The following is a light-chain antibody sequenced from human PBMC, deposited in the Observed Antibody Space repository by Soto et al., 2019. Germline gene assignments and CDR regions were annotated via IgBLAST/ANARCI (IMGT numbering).Light chain of an antibody. V-gene: IGKV1-9*01. Sequence: IQLTQFPSSLSASVGDRVTISCRASQAMNTYIAWYQQRPGAAPKLLVYGASTLYTGVPSRFSGSESGAVFTLTISSLQPEDFATYYCQQLHSYPITFGQGTRLEIK. CDR1: QAMNTY. J-gene: IGKJ5*01. CDR2: GAS. CDR3: QQLHSYPIT.